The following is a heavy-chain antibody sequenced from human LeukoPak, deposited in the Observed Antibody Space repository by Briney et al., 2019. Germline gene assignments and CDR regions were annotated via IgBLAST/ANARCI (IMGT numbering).Heavy chain of an antibody. CDR2: ISSSGSTI. D-gene: IGHD3-10*01. CDR3: ARERHLGVRIYGMDV. J-gene: IGHJ6*02. V-gene: IGHV3-48*03. Sequence: GGSLRLSCAASGFTFSSYEMSWVRQAPGKGLEWVSYISSSGSTIYYADSVKGRSTISRDNAKNSLYLQMNSLRAEDTAVYYCARERHLGVRIYGMDVWGQGTTVTVSS. CDR1: GFTFSSYE.